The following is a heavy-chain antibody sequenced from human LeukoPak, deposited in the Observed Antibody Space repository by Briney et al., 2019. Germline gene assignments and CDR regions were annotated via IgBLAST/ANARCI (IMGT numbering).Heavy chain of an antibody. V-gene: IGHV3-30*04. CDR2: ISHDGSTE. Sequence: PGGSLRLSCAASGFIFSRYTMHWVRQAPDKGLEWVAVISHDGSTEYYADSVKGRLTISRDNSINTLYLQIYSLRPEDTAIYYCARDFAITATTIYYYVFDIWGPGTMVTDSS. CDR1: GFIFSRYT. D-gene: IGHD4-17*01. J-gene: IGHJ3*02. CDR3: ARDFAITATTIYYYVFDI.